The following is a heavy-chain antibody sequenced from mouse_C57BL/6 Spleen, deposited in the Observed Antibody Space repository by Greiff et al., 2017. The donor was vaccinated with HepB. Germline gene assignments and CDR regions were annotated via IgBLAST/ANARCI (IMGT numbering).Heavy chain of an antibody. Sequence: EVHLVESGGGLVQPGGSLSLSCAASGFTFTDYYMSWVRQPPGKALEWLGFIRNKANGYTTEYSASVKGRFTISRDNSQSILYLQMNALRAEDSATYYCARVYGILYAMDYWGQGTSVTVSS. CDR1: GFTFTDYY. D-gene: IGHD2-1*01. V-gene: IGHV7-3*01. CDR2: IRNKANGYTT. CDR3: ARVYGILYAMDY. J-gene: IGHJ4*01.